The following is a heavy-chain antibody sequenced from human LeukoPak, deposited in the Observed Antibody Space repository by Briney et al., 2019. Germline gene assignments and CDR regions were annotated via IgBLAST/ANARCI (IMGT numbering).Heavy chain of an antibody. D-gene: IGHD3-10*01. CDR1: GFTFSSYS. CDR3: ARYGSGTSYITNYFDY. J-gene: IGHJ4*02. CDR2: ISSDSRTI. V-gene: IGHV3-48*02. Sequence: GGSLRLSCAASGFTFSSYSMNWVRQAPGKGLEWVSYISSDSRTIYYADSVKGRFTISRDNAKNSLYLQMKSLRDEDTAVYYRARYGSGTSYITNYFDYWGQGTLVTVSS.